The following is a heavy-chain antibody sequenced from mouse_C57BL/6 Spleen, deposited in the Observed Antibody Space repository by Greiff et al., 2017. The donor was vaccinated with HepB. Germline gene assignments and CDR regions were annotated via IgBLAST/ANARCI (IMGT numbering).Heavy chain of an antibody. Sequence: QVQLKQPGAELVMPGASVKLSCKASGYTFTSYWMHWVKQRPGQGLEWIGEIDPSDSYTNYNQKFKGKSTLTVDKSSSTAYMQLSSLTSEDSAVYYCASLWLRRRDYYAMDYWGQGTSVTVSS. J-gene: IGHJ4*01. CDR2: IDPSDSYT. CDR1: GYTFTSYW. CDR3: ASLWLRRRDYYAMDY. D-gene: IGHD2-2*01. V-gene: IGHV1-69*01.